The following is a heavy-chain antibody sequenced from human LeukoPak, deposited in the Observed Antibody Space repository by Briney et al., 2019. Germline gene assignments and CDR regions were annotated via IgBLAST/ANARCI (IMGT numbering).Heavy chain of an antibody. D-gene: IGHD3-22*01. Sequence: GGSLRLSCAASGFTFSSYTMSWVRQAPGKGLEWVSTITTSDGNTYYADSVKGRFTVSRDNSKNTLFLQMNSLRAEDTAVYYCAKERYDSSGYYHYFDYWGQGTLVTVSS. CDR2: ITTSDGNT. CDR3: AKERYDSSGYYHYFDY. CDR1: GFTFSSYT. J-gene: IGHJ4*02. V-gene: IGHV3-23*01.